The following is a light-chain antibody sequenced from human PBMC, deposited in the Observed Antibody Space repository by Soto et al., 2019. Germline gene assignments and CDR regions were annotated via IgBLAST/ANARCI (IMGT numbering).Light chain of an antibody. Sequence: EIVLTQSPGTLSLSPGERATLSCRASQSVSRYLAWYQQKPGQAPRLLIYDASTRATGISARFSGSGSGTDFTLTISSLEPEDFAVYYWQQRSNWPVTFGQGTKVEVK. CDR3: QQRSNWPVT. CDR2: DAS. V-gene: IGKV3-11*01. J-gene: IGKJ1*01. CDR1: QSVSRY.